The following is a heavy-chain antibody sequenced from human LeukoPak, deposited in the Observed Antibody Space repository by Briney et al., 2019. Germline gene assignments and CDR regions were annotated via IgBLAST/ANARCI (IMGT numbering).Heavy chain of an antibody. Sequence: SETLSLTCTVSGGSISSYYWSWIRQPPGKGLEWIGYIYYSGSTNYNPSLKSRVTISVDTSKNQFSLKLSSVTAADMAVYYCARGMYSSSWYGYYFDYWGQGTLVTVSS. CDR3: ARGMYSSSWYGYYFDY. D-gene: IGHD6-13*01. V-gene: IGHV4-59*08. CDR2: IYYSGST. J-gene: IGHJ4*02. CDR1: GGSISSYY.